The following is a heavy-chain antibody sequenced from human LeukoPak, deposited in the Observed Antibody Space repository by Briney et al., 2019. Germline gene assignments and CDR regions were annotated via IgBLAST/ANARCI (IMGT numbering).Heavy chain of an antibody. CDR2: IWYDGSNK. CDR3: AKISDYSNFLDY. V-gene: IGHV3-33*06. Sequence: GRSLRLPCAASGFTFSSYGMHWVRQAPGKGLEWVAVIWYDGSNKYYADSVKGRFTISRDNSKNTLYLQMNSLRAEDTAVYYCAKISDYSNFLDYWGQGTLVTVSS. CDR1: GFTFSSYG. J-gene: IGHJ4*02. D-gene: IGHD4-11*01.